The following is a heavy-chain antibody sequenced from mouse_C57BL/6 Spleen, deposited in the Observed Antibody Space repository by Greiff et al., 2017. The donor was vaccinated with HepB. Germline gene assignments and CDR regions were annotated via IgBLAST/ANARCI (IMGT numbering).Heavy chain of an antibody. Sequence: VKVVESGAELARPGASVKLSCKASGYTFTSYGISWVKQRTGQGLEWIGEIYPRSGNTYYNEKFKGKATLTADKSSSTAYMELRSLTSEDSAVYFCARIYEGFAYWGQGTLVTVSA. V-gene: IGHV1-81*01. CDR2: IYPRSGNT. J-gene: IGHJ3*01. CDR3: ARIYEGFAY. D-gene: IGHD2-3*01. CDR1: GYTFTSYG.